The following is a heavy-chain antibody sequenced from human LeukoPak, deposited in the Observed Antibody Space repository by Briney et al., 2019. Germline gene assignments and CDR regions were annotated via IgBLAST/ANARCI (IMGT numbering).Heavy chain of an antibody. CDR2: IYYSGST. CDR3: ARVMDGNLDY. CDR1: GYSISSGYY. J-gene: IGHJ4*02. V-gene: IGHV4-61*01. Sequence: SETLSLTCTVSGYSISSGYYWSWIRQPPGKGLEWIGYIYYSGSTNYNPSLKSRVTISVDTSKNQFSLKLSSVTAADTAVYYCARVMDGNLDYWGQGTLVTVSS. D-gene: IGHD6-19*01.